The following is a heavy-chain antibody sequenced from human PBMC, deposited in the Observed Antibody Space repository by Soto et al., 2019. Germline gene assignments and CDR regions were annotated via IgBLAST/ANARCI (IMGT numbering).Heavy chain of an antibody. CDR1: GFTFSDYY. V-gene: IGHV3-11*05. D-gene: IGHD3-16*01. Sequence: PGGSLRLSCAASGFTFSDYYMSWIRQAPGKGLEWVSYISNSGGFTNYADSVKGRFTISRDNAKNSLPLQMNSLRAEDTAVYYCARVARGSYSFYWGQGTLVTVSS. CDR2: ISNSGGFT. CDR3: ARVARGSYSFY. J-gene: IGHJ4*02.